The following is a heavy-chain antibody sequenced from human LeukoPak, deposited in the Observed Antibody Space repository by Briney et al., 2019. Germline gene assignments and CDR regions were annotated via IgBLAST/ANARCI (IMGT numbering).Heavy chain of an antibody. Sequence: GGSLRLSCAASGFTFSSYWMHWVRQAPGKGLVWVSRTNIDGSITSYADSVRGRFTISGDNAKNTLYLQMNNLRAEDTAVYYCARSNSGFDYWGQGTLVTVSS. CDR3: ARSNSGFDY. CDR1: GFTFSSYW. D-gene: IGHD6-19*01. CDR2: TNIDGSIT. J-gene: IGHJ4*02. V-gene: IGHV3-74*01.